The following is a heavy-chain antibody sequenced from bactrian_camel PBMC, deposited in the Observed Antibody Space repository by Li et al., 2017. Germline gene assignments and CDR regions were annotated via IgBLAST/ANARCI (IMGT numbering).Heavy chain of an antibody. CDR3: AAVDPSRTGAGPCYTYIGWAGQGMPY. CDR2: IESDGST. Sequence: QVQLVESGGGSVQVGGSLRLSCVASGDTISRYCMGWFRQIPDKEREGVAGIESDGSTSYTDSVKGRFTISQDSGKNILYLQMRSLKPKDTAMYYCAAVDPSRTGAGPCYTYIGWAGQGMPYWGQGTQVTVS. D-gene: IGHD1*01. CDR1: GDTISRYC. V-gene: IGHV3S9*01. J-gene: IGHJ4*01.